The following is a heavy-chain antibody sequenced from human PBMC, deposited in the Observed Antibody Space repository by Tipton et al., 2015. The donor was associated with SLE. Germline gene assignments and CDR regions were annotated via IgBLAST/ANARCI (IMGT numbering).Heavy chain of an antibody. CDR2: IYPGDSDT. J-gene: IGHJ4*02. Sequence: QLVQSGPEVKKPGESLKISCKGSGYSFTSYWIGWVRQMPGKGLEWMGIIYPGDSDTRYSPSFQGQVTISADKSISTAYLQWSSLKASDTAMYYCARKSALRYSSGGRGFDYWGQGTLVTVSS. D-gene: IGHD6-19*01. V-gene: IGHV5-51*01. CDR3: ARKSALRYSSGGRGFDY. CDR1: GYSFTSYW.